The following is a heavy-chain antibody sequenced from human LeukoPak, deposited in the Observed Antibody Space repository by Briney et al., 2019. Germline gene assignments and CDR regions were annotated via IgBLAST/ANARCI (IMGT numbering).Heavy chain of an antibody. CDR1: GYTFTSYD. CDR2: INTNTGNP. J-gene: IGHJ4*02. Sequence: ASVKVSCKASGYTFTSYDINWVRQAPGQGLEWMGWINTNTGNPTYVQGFTGRFVFSLDTSVSTAYLQISSLKAEDTAVYYCARGLSEFYYDSSGYPLWGQGTLVTVSS. CDR3: ARGLSEFYYDSSGYPL. D-gene: IGHD3-22*01. V-gene: IGHV7-4-1*02.